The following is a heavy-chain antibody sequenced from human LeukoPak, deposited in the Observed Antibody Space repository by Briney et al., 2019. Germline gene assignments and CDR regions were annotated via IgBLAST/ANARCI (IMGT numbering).Heavy chain of an antibody. CDR1: GYTFTTYW. V-gene: IGHV5-51*01. CDR3: VRHGLGSSWFGFDY. J-gene: IGHJ4*02. Sequence: KTGESLKISCEGSGYTFTTYWIGWVRQMPGKGLEWMGIIYPGDSDPRYSPSFQGQVTISADKSISTAYLQWTSLKASDSAMYYCVRHGLGSSWFGFDYWGQGTLVTVSS. D-gene: IGHD6-13*01. CDR2: IYPGDSDP.